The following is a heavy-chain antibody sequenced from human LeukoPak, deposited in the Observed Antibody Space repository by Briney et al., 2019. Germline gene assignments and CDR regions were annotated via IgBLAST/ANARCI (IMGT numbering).Heavy chain of an antibody. Sequence: ASVKVSCKASGYTFTSYDINWVRQATGQGLEWMGWMNPNSGNTGYAQKFQGRVTMTRNTSISTAYMELSSLRSEDTAVYYCARPRSTESGSYNWFDPWGQGTLVTVSS. J-gene: IGHJ5*02. V-gene: IGHV1-8*01. CDR2: MNPNSGNT. CDR1: GYTFTSYD. D-gene: IGHD1-26*01. CDR3: ARPRSTESGSYNWFDP.